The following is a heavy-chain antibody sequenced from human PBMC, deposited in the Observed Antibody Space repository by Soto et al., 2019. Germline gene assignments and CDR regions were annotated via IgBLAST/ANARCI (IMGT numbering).Heavy chain of an antibody. CDR1: GGSISSSSYY. CDR3: ASWGGYYDSSGYYYVGP. V-gene: IGHV4-39*01. CDR2: IYYSGST. D-gene: IGHD3-22*01. Sequence: PSETLSLTCTVSGGSISSSSYYWGWIRQPPGKGLEWIGSIYYSGSTYYNPSLKSRVTISVDTSKNQFSLKLSSVTAADTAVYYCASWGGYYDSSGYYYVGPWGQGTLVT. J-gene: IGHJ5*02.